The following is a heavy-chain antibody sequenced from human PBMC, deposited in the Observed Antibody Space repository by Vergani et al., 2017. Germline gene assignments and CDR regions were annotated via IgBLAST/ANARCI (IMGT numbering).Heavy chain of an antibody. CDR2: IYYSGST. Sequence: QVQLQESGPGLVKSSETLSLTCTVSGGSFSTGGQSWTWLRQSAGKGLEWIGYIYYSGSTYYNPSLKSRVTISVDTSKNQFSLKLSSVTAADTAVYYCARDRGSGSYAFDIWGQGTMVTVSS. D-gene: IGHD3-10*01. CDR3: ARDRGSGSYAFDI. V-gene: IGHV4-31*03. CDR1: GGSFSTGGQS. J-gene: IGHJ3*02.